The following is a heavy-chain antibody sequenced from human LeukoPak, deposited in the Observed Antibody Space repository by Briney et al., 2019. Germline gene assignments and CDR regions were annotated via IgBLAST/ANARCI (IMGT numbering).Heavy chain of an antibody. CDR2: ISWNSGIM. D-gene: IGHD1-26*01. J-gene: IGHJ3*02. CDR3: AKDRLAKSIVVATTAAFDI. V-gene: IGHV3-9*01. CDR1: GFTFDDYA. Sequence: HPGRSLRLSCAASGFTFDDYAMPWVRQAPGKGLEWVSAISWNSGIMAYADFVKGRFTISRDNAKNALYVQMNSLREEDTALYYCAKDRLAKSIVVATTAAFDIWGQGTMVTVSS.